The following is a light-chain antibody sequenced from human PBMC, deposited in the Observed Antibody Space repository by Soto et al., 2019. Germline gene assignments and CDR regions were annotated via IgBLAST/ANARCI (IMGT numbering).Light chain of an antibody. V-gene: IGLV1-51*01. Sequence: QSVLTQPPSLSAAPGQKVTISCSGARSNIGKNFVSWYQHLPGTAPKLLIYDNSQRPSGIPDRFSGSKSGTSATLGITGLQTGDAADYYCATWDTDLGTGEVVFGGGTKLTVL. CDR3: ATWDTDLGTGEVV. J-gene: IGLJ2*01. CDR1: RSNIGKNF. CDR2: DNS.